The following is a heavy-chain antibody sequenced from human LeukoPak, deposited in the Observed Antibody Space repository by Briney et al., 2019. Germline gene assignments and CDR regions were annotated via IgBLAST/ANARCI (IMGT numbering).Heavy chain of an antibody. J-gene: IGHJ5*02. CDR1: GVSFSGYY. D-gene: IGHD6-6*01. V-gene: IGHV4-34*01. CDR2: INHSGST. CDR3: ARQPHRKSRSSQSRSPPWVSPEFDP. Sequence: PSETLSLTCAVYGVSFSGYYWSWIRQPPGKGLEWIGEINHSGSTNYNPSLKSRVTISVDTSKNQFSLKLSSVTAADTAVYYCARQPHRKSRSSQSRSPPWVSPEFDPWGQGTLVTVSS.